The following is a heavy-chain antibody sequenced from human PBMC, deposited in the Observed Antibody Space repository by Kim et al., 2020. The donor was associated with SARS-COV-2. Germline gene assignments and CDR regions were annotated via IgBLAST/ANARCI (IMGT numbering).Heavy chain of an antibody. J-gene: IGHJ4*02. Sequence: NPSLKSRLTISIDTSMNQFSLRLSSMTAADTAVYYCARVPHDYVNQYFDYWGQGTLVTVSS. V-gene: IGHV4-31*02. CDR3: ARVPHDYVNQYFDY. D-gene: IGHD3-16*01.